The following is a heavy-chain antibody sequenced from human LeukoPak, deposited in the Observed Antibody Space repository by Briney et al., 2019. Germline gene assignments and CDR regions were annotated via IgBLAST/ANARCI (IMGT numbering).Heavy chain of an antibody. Sequence: ESLKISCKGSGYSFTSYWIGWVRQMPGKGLEWMGIIYPGDSDTRYSPSLQGQVTISADKSISTAYLQWSSLKASDTAMYYCARKDYYYDSSGYYSYFDYWGQGSLVTVSS. CDR3: ARKDYYYDSSGYYSYFDY. CDR1: GYSFTSYW. V-gene: IGHV5-51*01. CDR2: IYPGDSDT. D-gene: IGHD3-22*01. J-gene: IGHJ4*02.